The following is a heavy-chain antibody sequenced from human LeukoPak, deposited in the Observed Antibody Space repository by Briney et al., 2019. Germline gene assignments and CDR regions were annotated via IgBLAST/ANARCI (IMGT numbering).Heavy chain of an antibody. CDR3: ARRPPALGAFDI. V-gene: IGHV4-39*01. CDR2: IYYSDSGQM. Sequence: SETLSLTCTVSGGSISRSSCYWGWIRQSPGRGLEWIGGIYYSDSGQMYYNPSLKSRVTMSADTSKNQFSLRVTSVTAADTAVYYCARRPPALGAFDIWGQGTMVSVSS. J-gene: IGHJ3*02. CDR1: GGSISRSSCY.